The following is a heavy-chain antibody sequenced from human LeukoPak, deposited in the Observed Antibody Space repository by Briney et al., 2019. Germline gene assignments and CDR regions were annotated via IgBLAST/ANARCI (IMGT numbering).Heavy chain of an antibody. D-gene: IGHD1-26*01. V-gene: IGHV4-34*01. CDR1: GGSFSGYY. J-gene: IGHJ4*02. Sequence: SETLSLTCAVYGGSFSGYYWSWIRQPPGKGLEWIGEINHSGSTNYNLALKSRVTIPVDTSKNQFSLKLSSVTAADTAVYYCARHEVGATAYFDYWGQGTLVTVSS. CDR2: INHSGST. CDR3: ARHEVGATAYFDY.